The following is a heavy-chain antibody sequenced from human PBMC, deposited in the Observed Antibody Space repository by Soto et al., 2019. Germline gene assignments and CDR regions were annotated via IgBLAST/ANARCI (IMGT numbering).Heavy chain of an antibody. V-gene: IGHV3-33*01. CDR2: IWYDGSNK. CDR3: ARDQSGSYLGDYYYYGMDV. Sequence: PGGSLRLSCAASGFTFSSYGMHWVRQAPGKGLEWVAVIWYDGSNKYYADSVKGRFTISRDNSRNTLYLQMNSLRAEDTAVYYCARDQSGSYLGDYYYYGMDVWGQGTTVAVSS. J-gene: IGHJ6*02. CDR1: GFTFSSYG. D-gene: IGHD1-26*01.